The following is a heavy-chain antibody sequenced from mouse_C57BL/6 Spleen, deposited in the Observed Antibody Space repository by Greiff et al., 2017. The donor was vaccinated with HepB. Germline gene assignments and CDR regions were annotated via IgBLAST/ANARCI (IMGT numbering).Heavy chain of an antibody. CDR2: IWSGGST. CDR3: ARNLMHWYFDV. Sequence: VMLVESGPGLVQPSQSLSITCTVSGFSFTSYGVHWVRQSPGKGLEWLGVIWSGGSTDYNAAFISRLSISKDNYKSQVFFKMNSLQADDTAIYYCARNLMHWYFDVWGTGTTVTVSS. J-gene: IGHJ1*03. CDR1: GFSFTSYG. D-gene: IGHD2-3*01. V-gene: IGHV2-2*01.